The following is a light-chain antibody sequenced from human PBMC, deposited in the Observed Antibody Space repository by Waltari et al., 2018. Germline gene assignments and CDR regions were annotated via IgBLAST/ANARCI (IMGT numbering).Light chain of an antibody. Sequence: QSALTQPPSASGSPGQSVTISCTGTSSDVGTYNYVSWYQQYPGKAPKLLIYEVTKRPSGVPDRFSASKSGNTASLTVSGLQAEDEADYYCSSYAGNNSCVFGTGTKVTVL. V-gene: IGLV2-8*01. J-gene: IGLJ1*01. CDR2: EVT. CDR3: SSYAGNNSCV. CDR1: SSDVGTYNY.